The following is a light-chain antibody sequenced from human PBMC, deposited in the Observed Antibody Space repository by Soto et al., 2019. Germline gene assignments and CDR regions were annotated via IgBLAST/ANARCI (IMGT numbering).Light chain of an antibody. CDR1: QSVSSY. CDR2: DAS. Sequence: EIVLTQSPATLSLSPGERATLSCRASQSVSSYLAWYQQKPGQAPRLLIYDASNRATGIPARLSGSGSGTDFTLTNSSLEPEDFAVYYCQHRSNWPQITFGQGTRLESK. CDR3: QHRSNWPQIT. V-gene: IGKV3-11*01. J-gene: IGKJ5*01.